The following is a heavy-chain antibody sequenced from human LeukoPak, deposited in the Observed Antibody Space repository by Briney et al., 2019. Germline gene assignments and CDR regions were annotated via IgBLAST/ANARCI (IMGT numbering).Heavy chain of an antibody. J-gene: IGHJ5*02. CDR2: ISGSGGST. D-gene: IGHD6-13*01. Sequence: GGSLRLSCAASGFAFSSYAMSWVRQAPGKGLEWVSAISGSGGSTYYADSVKGRFTISRDNSKNTLYLQMNSLRAEDTAVYYCAQLPPGGIRANWFDPWGQGTLVTVSS. V-gene: IGHV3-23*01. CDR1: GFAFSSYA. CDR3: AQLPPGGIRANWFDP.